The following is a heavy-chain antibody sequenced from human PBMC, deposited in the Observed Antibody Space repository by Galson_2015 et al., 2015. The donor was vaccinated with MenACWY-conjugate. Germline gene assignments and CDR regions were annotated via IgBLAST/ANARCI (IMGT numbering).Heavy chain of an antibody. CDR3: TRLGFSASRSYSISDY. Sequence: QSGAEVKKPGESLRISCRTSGYSFTTFWIAWVRQTPGKGLEWLGRVDPSDSYTDYNPSFQGHVTVSADRSSTTAYLQWNNPKASDSAIYYCTRLGFSASRSYSISDYWGQGTLVTVSS. V-gene: IGHV5-10-1*01. CDR1: GYSFTTFW. D-gene: IGHD3-10*01. J-gene: IGHJ4*02. CDR2: VDPSDSYT.